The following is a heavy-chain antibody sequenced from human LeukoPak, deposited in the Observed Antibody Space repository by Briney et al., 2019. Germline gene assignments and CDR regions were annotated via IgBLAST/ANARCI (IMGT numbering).Heavy chain of an antibody. V-gene: IGHV1-2*02. CDR2: VNPSSGGP. Sequence: GASVTVSCKASGYSFTGHYIHWVRQAPGQGLEWIGWVNPSSGGPDYAQKFKGRVTVTMDTSISTAYMELSRLTADDTAVYYCARDSEYQLLQNYFDAWGQGTLVTVSS. D-gene: IGHD2-2*01. CDR1: GYSFTGHY. CDR3: ARDSEYQLLQNYFDA. J-gene: IGHJ5*02.